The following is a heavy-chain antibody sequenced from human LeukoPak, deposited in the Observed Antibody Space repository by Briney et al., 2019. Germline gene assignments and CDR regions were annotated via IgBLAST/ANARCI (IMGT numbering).Heavy chain of an antibody. CDR2: IYYSGST. CDR1: GGSISSYY. J-gene: IGHJ4*02. V-gene: IGHV4-59*01. Sequence: SETLSLTCTVSGGSISSYYWSWLRQPPGKGLEWLGYIYYSGSTNYNPSLKSRVTISVEPSTHQFSLKLSSATAADTAVYYCARDGGWYYFDYWGQGTLVTVSS. CDR3: ARDGGWYYFDY. D-gene: IGHD6-19*01.